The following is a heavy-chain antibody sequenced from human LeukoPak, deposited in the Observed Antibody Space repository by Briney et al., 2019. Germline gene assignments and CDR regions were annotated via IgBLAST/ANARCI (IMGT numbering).Heavy chain of an antibody. CDR2: ISSSSSYI. D-gene: IGHD3-10*01. Sequence: GGSLRLSCAASGFTFSSYSMNWVRQAPGKGLEWVSSISSSSSYIYYADSVKGRFTISRDNAKNSLYLQMNGLRAEDTAVYYCARGVDTMVRGVSYYFDYWGQGTLVTVSS. CDR3: ARGVDTMVRGVSYYFDY. J-gene: IGHJ4*02. CDR1: GFTFSSYS. V-gene: IGHV3-21*01.